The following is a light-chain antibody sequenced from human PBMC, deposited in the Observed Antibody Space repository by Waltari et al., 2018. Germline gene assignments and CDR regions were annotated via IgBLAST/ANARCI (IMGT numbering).Light chain of an antibody. Sequence: DIPLTQSPPTLSASVGDRVTIACRANQSISFWLAWYQQKPGKAPKLLISKSSILESGVPSRFSGSGSGTDFTLSISSLQPDDFATYYCQQFHSYVLTFGGGTKVEIK. CDR1: QSISFW. CDR2: KSS. J-gene: IGKJ4*01. V-gene: IGKV1-5*03. CDR3: QQFHSYVLT.